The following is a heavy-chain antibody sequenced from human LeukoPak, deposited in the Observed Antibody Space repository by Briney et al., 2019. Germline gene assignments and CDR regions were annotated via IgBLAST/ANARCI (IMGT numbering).Heavy chain of an antibody. V-gene: IGHV3-48*01. J-gene: IGHJ4*02. CDR2: ITSSSSTI. Sequence: GGSLRLSCAASGFTFSSYAMHWVRHAPGKGLEWVSYITSSSSTIYYADSVKGRFTISRDNAKNSLYLQMNSLRAEDTAVYYCARDRVGDPLDYWGQGTLVTVSS. CDR3: ARDRVGDPLDY. CDR1: GFTFSSYA.